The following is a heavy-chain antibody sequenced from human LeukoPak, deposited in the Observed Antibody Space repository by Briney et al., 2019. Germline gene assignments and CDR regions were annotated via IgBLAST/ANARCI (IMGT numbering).Heavy chain of an antibody. CDR3: ARGANYDILTGYYRPDDAFDI. J-gene: IGHJ3*02. CDR1: GYTFTGFY. CDR2: INPNSGDT. Sequence: ASVKVSCKASGYTFTGFYIHWVRQAPGQGLEWMGWINPNSGDTNYAQKFQGRVTMTRDTSISTAYMELSRLRSDDTAVYYSARGANYDILTGYYRPDDAFDIWGQGTMVTVSS. V-gene: IGHV1-2*02. D-gene: IGHD3-9*01.